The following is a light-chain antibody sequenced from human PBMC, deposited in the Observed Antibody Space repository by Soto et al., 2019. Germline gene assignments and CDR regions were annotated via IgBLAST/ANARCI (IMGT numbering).Light chain of an antibody. V-gene: IGLV1-40*01. Sequence: QSVLTQPPSVSGAPGQSVAISCTGSSSHIGAGYDVHWYQHLPGRAPKLLIYANNNRPSGVPDRFSGSKSGTSASLAITGLQAEDEAHYYCQSYDSALSAVVFGGGTKLTVL. CDR2: ANN. CDR1: SSHIGAGYD. CDR3: QSYDSALSAVV. J-gene: IGLJ2*01.